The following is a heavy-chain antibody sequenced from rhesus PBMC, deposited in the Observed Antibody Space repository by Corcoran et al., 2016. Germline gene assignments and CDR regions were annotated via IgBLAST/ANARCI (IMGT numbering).Heavy chain of an antibody. Sequence: QVQLQESGPGLVKPSETLSLTCAVSGGSISSSYYSWSWIRQAPGKGLAGIGYISDSGSTSYNPSRKSRVTISRDTSKNQFSLRRSSVTAADTAVYYCARRGGSGWSPREDAFDFWGQGLRVTVSS. V-gene: IGHV4-122*01. CDR1: GGSISSSYYS. CDR2: ISDSGST. D-gene: IGHD6S26*01. J-gene: IGHJ3*01. CDR3: ARRGGSGWSPREDAFDF.